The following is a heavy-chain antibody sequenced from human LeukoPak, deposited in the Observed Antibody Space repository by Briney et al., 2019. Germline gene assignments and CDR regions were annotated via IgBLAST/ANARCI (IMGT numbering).Heavy chain of an antibody. D-gene: IGHD2-15*01. CDR3: ARGPSPVVVVAATGGHFDY. Sequence: GGTLRLSCAASGFTFSSYGMSWVRQAPGKGLEWVSAISGSGGSTYYADSVKGRFTISRDNSKNTLYLQMNSLRAEDTAVYYCARGPSPVVVVAATGGHFDYWGQGTLVTVSS. J-gene: IGHJ4*02. CDR2: ISGSGGST. CDR1: GFTFSSYG. V-gene: IGHV3-23*01.